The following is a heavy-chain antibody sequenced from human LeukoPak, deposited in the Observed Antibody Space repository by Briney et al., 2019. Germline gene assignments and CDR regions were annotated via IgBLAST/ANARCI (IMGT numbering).Heavy chain of an antibody. V-gene: IGHV4-59*01. CDR2: IYDSEIT. CDR3: ARHSAHSSTNDAFDI. J-gene: IGHJ3*02. Sequence: PSETLSLTCTVSGGSISSYYWSWIRQPPGKGLEGIGYIYDSEITNYNPSLKSRVTILIDTSKNQFSLKLSSLTAADTAVYYCARHSAHSSTNDAFDIWGQGTMVTVSS. D-gene: IGHD6-13*01. CDR1: GGSISSYY.